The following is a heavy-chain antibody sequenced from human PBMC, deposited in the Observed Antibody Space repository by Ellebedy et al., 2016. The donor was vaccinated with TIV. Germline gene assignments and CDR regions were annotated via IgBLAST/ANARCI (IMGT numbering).Heavy chain of an antibody. Sequence: GESLKISCAASGFTFSSYAMSWVRQAPGTGLEWVSGISGSDCSTYYADSVQGRFSISRDNYKNTVHLQMKSLRAEDTAVYFCAKDYYGSGRYYDLHYFDCWGQGTLVTVSS. CDR1: GFTFSSYA. V-gene: IGHV3-23*01. CDR2: ISGSDCST. CDR3: AKDYYGSGRYYDLHYFDC. J-gene: IGHJ4*02. D-gene: IGHD3-10*01.